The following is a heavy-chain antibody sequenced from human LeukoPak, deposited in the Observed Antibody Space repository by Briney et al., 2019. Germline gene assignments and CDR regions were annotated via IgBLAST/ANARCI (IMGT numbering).Heavy chain of an antibody. V-gene: IGHV3-74*01. Sequence: GGSLRLSCAASGFTFSSYWMHWVRQAPGKGLVWVSRINSDGSSTSYADSVKGRFTISRDNAKNTLYLQMNSLRTEDTAVYYCARERRGLLWFGELFGWFDPWGQGTLVTVSS. CDR3: ARERRGLLWFGELFGWFDP. CDR1: GFTFSSYW. J-gene: IGHJ5*02. D-gene: IGHD3-10*01. CDR2: INSDGSST.